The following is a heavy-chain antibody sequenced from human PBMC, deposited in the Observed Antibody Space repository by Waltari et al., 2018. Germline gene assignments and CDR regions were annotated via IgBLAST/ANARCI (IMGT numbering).Heavy chain of an antibody. V-gene: IGHV3-33*06. J-gene: IGHJ4*02. CDR3: AKGIVATIGTLDY. CDR1: GFTFSSYC. D-gene: IGHD5-12*01. CDR2: IWYDGSNK. Sequence: QVQLVESGGGVVQPGRSLRLSCAASGFTFSSYCMHWVRQAPGKGLEWVAVIWYDGSNKYYADSVKGRFTISSDNSKNTLYLQMNSLRAEDTAVYYCAKGIVATIGTLDYWGQGTLVTVSS.